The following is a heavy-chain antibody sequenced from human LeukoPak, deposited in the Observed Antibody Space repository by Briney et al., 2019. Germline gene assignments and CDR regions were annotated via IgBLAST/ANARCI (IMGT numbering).Heavy chain of an antibody. CDR2: ISDRSDST. CDR3: AKDREGYSYGYGTDY. Sequence: GGSLRLSCAASGFTFSGYAMSWVRQAPGKGLEWVSGISDRSDSTYYADSVKGRFTISRDNSKNTLYLQVNSLRAEDTALYYCAKDREGYSYGYGTDYWGQGTLVTVSS. V-gene: IGHV3-23*01. J-gene: IGHJ4*02. D-gene: IGHD5-18*01. CDR1: GFTFSGYA.